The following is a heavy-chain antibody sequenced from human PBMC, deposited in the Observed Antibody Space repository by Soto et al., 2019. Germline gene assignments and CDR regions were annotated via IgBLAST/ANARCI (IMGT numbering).Heavy chain of an antibody. CDR1: GYTFTVYY. CDR3: ARDLAKGGGSAGFDY. CDR2: INPKSGGT. Sequence: ASVKVSCKASGYTFTVYYMHWVRQAPGQGLEWMGWINPKSGGTMYPQKFQGRVTMTWDTSISTAYMALTRLRSDDTAVYYCARDLAKGGGSAGFDYWGQGTLVTVSS. V-gene: IGHV1-2*02. J-gene: IGHJ4*02. D-gene: IGHD1-26*01.